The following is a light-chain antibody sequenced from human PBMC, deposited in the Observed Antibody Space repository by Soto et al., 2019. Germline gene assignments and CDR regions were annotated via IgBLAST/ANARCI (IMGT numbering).Light chain of an antibody. Sequence: DMPLTQSPSFLSASVGYRVTITCRASQNINTFLAWYQQKPGKAPNLLIFPASTLLGGVPSRFSGSGSGTEFSLTISSLQPEDFATYYCQQLNTYPFTFGPGTKVEI. CDR3: QQLNTYPFT. CDR1: QNINTF. V-gene: IGKV1-9*01. CDR2: PAS. J-gene: IGKJ3*01.